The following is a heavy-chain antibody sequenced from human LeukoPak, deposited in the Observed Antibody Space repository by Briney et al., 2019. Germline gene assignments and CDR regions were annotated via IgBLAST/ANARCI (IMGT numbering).Heavy chain of an antibody. V-gene: IGHV4-39*07. J-gene: IGHJ4*02. CDR1: GGSISSSSYY. D-gene: IGHD2-2*01. Sequence: PSETLSLTCTVSGGSISSSSYYWGWIRQPPGKGLEWIGNIFYSGSTYYNPSLKSRVTISVDTSKNQFSLKLSSVTAADTAVYYCARVGGRGVVVPAVAGIAAAPPDYWGQGTLVTVSS. CDR2: IFYSGST. CDR3: ARVGGRGVVVPAVAGIAAAPPDY.